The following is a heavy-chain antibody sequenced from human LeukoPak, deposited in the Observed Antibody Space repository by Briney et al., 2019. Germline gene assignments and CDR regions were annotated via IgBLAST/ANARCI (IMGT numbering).Heavy chain of an antibody. V-gene: IGHV3-66*02. CDR1: GFTVSGNY. CDR2: IYSGGRT. J-gene: IGHJ6*02. Sequence: GGSLRLSCAASGFTVSGNYMSWVRQAPGKGLEGVSVIYSGGRTYYADSAKGRFTISRDNSKNALYLQMNSLRAEDTAVYYCARGPYSNALSYYCYYGMDVWGQGTTVTVSS. CDR3: ARGPYSNALSYYCYYGMDV. D-gene: IGHD4-11*01.